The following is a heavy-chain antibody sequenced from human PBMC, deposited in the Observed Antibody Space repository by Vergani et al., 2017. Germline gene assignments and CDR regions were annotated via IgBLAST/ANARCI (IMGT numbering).Heavy chain of an antibody. V-gene: IGHV3-33*06. J-gene: IGHJ1*01. D-gene: IGHD3-22*01. Sequence: QVQLVESGGGVVQPGRSLRLSCAASGFTFSSYGMHWVRQAPGKGLEWVAVIWYDGSNKYYADSAKGRFTISRDNSKNTLYLQMNSLRAEDTAVYYCAKAQSPSGYYGYFQHWGQGTLVTVSS. CDR2: IWYDGSNK. CDR3: AKAQSPSGYYGYFQH. CDR1: GFTFSSYG.